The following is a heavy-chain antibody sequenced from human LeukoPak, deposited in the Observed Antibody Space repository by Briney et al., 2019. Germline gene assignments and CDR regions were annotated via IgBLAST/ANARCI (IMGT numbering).Heavy chain of an antibody. V-gene: IGHV4-39*01. J-gene: IGHJ4*02. CDR3: AGQLGYCSSTSCYADKVDC. Sequence: SETLSLTCTVSGGSISSSSYYWGWIRQPPGKGLEWIGSIYYSGSTYYNPSLKSRVTISVDTSKNQFSLKLSSVTAADTAVYYCAGQLGYCSSTSCYADKVDCWGQGTLVTVSS. D-gene: IGHD2-2*01. CDR2: IYYSGST. CDR1: GGSISSSSYY.